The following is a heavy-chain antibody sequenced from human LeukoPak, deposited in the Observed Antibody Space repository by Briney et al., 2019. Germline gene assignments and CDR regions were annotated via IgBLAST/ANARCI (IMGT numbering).Heavy chain of an antibody. V-gene: IGHV3-23*01. CDR2: ISGSGGST. CDR3: AKGAVGRTGRGYSGYDRRVPVDY. J-gene: IGHJ4*02. D-gene: IGHD5-12*01. Sequence: GGSLRLSCAASGFTFSSYAMSWVRQAPGKGLEWVSAISGSGGSTYYADSVKGRFTISRDNSKNTLYLQMNSLRAEDTAVYYCAKGAVGRTGRGYSGYDRRVPVDYWGQGTLVTVSS. CDR1: GFTFSSYA.